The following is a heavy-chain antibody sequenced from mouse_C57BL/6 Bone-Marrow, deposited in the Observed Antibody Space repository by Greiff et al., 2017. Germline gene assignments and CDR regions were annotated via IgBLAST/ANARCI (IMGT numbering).Heavy chain of an antibody. D-gene: IGHD2-2*01. CDR3: ARDSTMVTTWDY. CDR1: GYSITSGYY. J-gene: IGHJ3*01. CDR2: ISYDGSN. V-gene: IGHV3-6*01. Sequence: ESGPGLVKPSQSLSLTCSVTGYSITSGYYWNWIRQFPGNKLEWMGYISYDGSNNYNPSLKNRISITRDTSKNQFFLKLNSVTTEDTATYYCARDSTMVTTWDYWGQGTLVTVSA.